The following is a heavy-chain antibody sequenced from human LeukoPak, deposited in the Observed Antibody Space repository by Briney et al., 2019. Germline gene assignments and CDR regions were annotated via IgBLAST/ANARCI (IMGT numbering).Heavy chain of an antibody. J-gene: IGHJ4*02. D-gene: IGHD5-12*01. Sequence: GGSLRLSCAASGFTVSSNYMSWVRQAPGKGLEWVGRVKSKTDGGTTDYAAPVKGRFTISRDDSKNTVYLQMNSLKTEDTAVYYCTRLGGFDYWGQGTLVTVSS. V-gene: IGHV3-15*01. CDR2: VKSKTDGGTT. CDR1: GFTVSSNY. CDR3: TRLGGFDY.